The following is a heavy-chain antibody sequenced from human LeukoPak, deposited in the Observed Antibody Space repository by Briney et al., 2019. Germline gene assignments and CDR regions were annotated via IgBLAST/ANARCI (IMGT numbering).Heavy chain of an antibody. V-gene: IGHV3-21*01. J-gene: IGHJ4*02. Sequence: GGSLRLSCAASGISFSNYSMNWVRQAPGKGLEWVSLISSSSRFIYYGDSVKGRFTISRDNAKKSLYLQMNNLRAEDTAVYYCARVVWPMRGYSYGYRYYFDYWGQGTLVTVSS. CDR3: ARVVWPMRGYSYGYRYYFDY. D-gene: IGHD5-18*01. CDR2: ISSSSRFI. CDR1: GISFSNYS.